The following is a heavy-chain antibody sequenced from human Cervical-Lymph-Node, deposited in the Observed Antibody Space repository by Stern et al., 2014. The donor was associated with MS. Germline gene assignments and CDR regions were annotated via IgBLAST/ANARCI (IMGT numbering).Heavy chain of an antibody. V-gene: IGHV5-51*01. D-gene: IGHD2-2*01. CDR2: TNPGDPET. Sequence: EVQLVESGAEVKKPGESLKISCKGSGYSFTSYWIGWVRQMPGKGLEWMGITNPGDPETRYSPSFQGQVTISADKSISTAYLQWSSLKASDTAMYYCARRHCSSRRCGWFDPWGQGTLVTVSS. J-gene: IGHJ5*02. CDR1: GYSFTSYW. CDR3: ARRHCSSRRCGWFDP.